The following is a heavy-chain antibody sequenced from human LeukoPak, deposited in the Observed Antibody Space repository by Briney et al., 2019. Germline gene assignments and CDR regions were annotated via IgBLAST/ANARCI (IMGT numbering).Heavy chain of an antibody. CDR2: FDPEDGET. Sequence: ASVKVSCKVSGYTLTELSMHWGPQAPGKGLEWMRGFDPEDGETIYAQKFQGRVTMTEDTSTDTAYMELSSLRSEDTAVYYCATSSSPNFDYWGQGTLVTVSS. CDR3: ATSSSPNFDY. V-gene: IGHV1-24*01. CDR1: GYTLTELS. J-gene: IGHJ4*02.